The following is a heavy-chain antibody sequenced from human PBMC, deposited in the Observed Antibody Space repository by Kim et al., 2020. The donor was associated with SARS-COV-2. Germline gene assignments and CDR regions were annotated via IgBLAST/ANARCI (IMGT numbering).Heavy chain of an antibody. V-gene: IGHV3-30*18. CDR1: GFTFISYG. CDR3: AKDIEYYGSGSYLDH. D-gene: IGHD3-10*01. J-gene: IGHJ4*01. CDR2: ISYDGSNK. Sequence: GGSLRLSCAASGFTFISYGIHWVRQAPGKGLEWVAVISYDGSNKYYADSVKGRFTISRDNSKNTLYLQMNSLRAEDTAVYYCAKDIEYYGSGSYLDHWG.